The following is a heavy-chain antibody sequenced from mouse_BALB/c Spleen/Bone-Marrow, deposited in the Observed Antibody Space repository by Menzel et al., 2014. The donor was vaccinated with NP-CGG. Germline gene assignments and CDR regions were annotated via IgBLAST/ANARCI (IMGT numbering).Heavy chain of an antibody. Sequence: QVQLQQSGAELVRPGTSVKVSCKASGYAFTNYLIEWVKQRPGQGLEWIGVINPGSGGTNYNEKFKGQATPTADNSSSTXXXXXXXXXSDDSAVYFCARSGYVNYFYAMDYWGQGTSVTVSS. J-gene: IGHJ4*01. CDR1: GYAFTNYL. D-gene: IGHD2-10*02. V-gene: IGHV1-54*01. CDR2: INPGSGGT. CDR3: ARSGYVNYFYAMDY.